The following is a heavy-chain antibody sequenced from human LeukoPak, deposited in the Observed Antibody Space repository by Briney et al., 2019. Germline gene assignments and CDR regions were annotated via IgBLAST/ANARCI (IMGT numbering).Heavy chain of an antibody. CDR1: GYSFTSYW. CDR2: IYPGDSDT. CDR3: ATHVAVADTRYVDY. D-gene: IGHD6-19*01. V-gene: IGHV5-51*01. Sequence: GESLKISCKGSGYSFTSYWIGWVRQMPGEGLEWMGIIYPGDSDTTYSPSFQGQVTISADKSVSTAYLQWSSLKASDTAMYYCATHVAVADTRYVDYWGQGTLVTVSS. J-gene: IGHJ4*02.